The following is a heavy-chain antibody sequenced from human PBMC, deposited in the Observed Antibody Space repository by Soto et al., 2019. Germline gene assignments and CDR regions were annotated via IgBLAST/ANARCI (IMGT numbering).Heavy chain of an antibody. D-gene: IGHD6-13*01. Sequence: EVQLVESGGGLVKPGGSLRLSCAASGFTFSSYSMNWVRQAPGKGLEWVSSISSSRSYIYYADSVKGRFTISRDNAKNWLCLQMNSLRAEDTAVYYCARGRGAAGTDSVQYYGMDVWGQGTTVTVSS. CDR1: GFTFSSYS. V-gene: IGHV3-21*01. CDR3: ARGRGAAGTDSVQYYGMDV. J-gene: IGHJ6*01. CDR2: ISSSRSYI.